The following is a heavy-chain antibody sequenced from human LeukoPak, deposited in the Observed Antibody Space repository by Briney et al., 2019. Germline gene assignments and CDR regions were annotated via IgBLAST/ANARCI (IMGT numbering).Heavy chain of an antibody. CDR3: ARERLTVTTPAFDI. J-gene: IGHJ3*02. Sequence: PGGSLRLSCAASGFTFSDYSMNWVRQAPGKGLEDLSYINSDGKTTWYADSVKGRFTASRDNAKNSLYLQMNSLRAEDTAVYYCARERLTVTTPAFDIWGQGTMVTVSS. V-gene: IGHV3-48*01. D-gene: IGHD4-17*01. CDR2: INSDGKTT. CDR1: GFTFSDYS.